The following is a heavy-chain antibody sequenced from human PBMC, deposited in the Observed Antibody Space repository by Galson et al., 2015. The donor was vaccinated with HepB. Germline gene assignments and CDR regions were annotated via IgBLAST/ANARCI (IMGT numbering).Heavy chain of an antibody. D-gene: IGHD3-16*01. J-gene: IGHJ4*02. CDR2: IRSKANSYAT. Sequence: SLRLSCAASGFTFSGSAMHWVRQASGKGLEWVGRIRSKANSYATAYAASVKGRFTISRDDSKNTAYLQMNSLKTEDTAVYYCTRGDPDYDYVWGSFWGQGTLVTVSS. V-gene: IGHV3-73*01. CDR3: TRGDPDYDYVWGSF. CDR1: GFTFSGSA.